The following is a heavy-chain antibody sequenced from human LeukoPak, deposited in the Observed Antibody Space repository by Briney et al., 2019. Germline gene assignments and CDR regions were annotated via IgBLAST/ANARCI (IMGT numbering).Heavy chain of an antibody. CDR3: ARGLGIAAAGTFDY. V-gene: IGHV4-34*01. D-gene: IGHD6-13*01. CDR1: GGSFSGYY. CDR2: INHSGST. Sequence: SETLSLTCAVYGGSFSGYYWSWIRQPPGKGLEWIGEINHSGSTNYNPSLKSRVTISVDTSKNQFSLKLSSVTAADTAVYYCARGLGIAAAGTFDYWGQGTLVTVPS. J-gene: IGHJ4*02.